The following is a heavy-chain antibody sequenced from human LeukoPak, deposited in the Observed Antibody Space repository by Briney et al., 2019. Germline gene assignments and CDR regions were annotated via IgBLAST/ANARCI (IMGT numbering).Heavy chain of an antibody. CDR3: ARHGSIATGAFTY. CDR2: IYYSGST. D-gene: IGHD6-13*01. V-gene: IGHV4-39*01. CDR1: GGSISRSSYY. Sequence: PSETLSLTCSVSGGSISRSSYYWGWTRQPPGKGLEWIGSIYYSGSTYYNPSLKGRVTISVDTSRNQFSLKLGSVTAADTAVYYCARHGSIATGAFTYWGQGTLVTVSS. J-gene: IGHJ4*02.